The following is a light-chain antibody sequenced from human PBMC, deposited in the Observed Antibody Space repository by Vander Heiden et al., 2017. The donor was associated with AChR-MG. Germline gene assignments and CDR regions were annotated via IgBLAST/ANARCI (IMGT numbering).Light chain of an antibody. CDR1: QSVLTF. Sequence: EIVLTQSPATLSLSPGERATLSCRASQSVLTFSAWYQHKPGQPPRLLISDASNRATGIPARFRGSGSGTDFTLTISTLEPEDFAVYYCQHRYNWPRTFGQGTRVEI. V-gene: IGKV3-11*01. J-gene: IGKJ1*01. CDR2: DAS. CDR3: QHRYNWPRT.